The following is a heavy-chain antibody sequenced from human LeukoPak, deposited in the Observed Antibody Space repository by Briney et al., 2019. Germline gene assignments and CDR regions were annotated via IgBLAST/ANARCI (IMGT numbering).Heavy chain of an antibody. CDR1: GYTLTELS. CDR2: FDPEDGET. V-gene: IGHV1-24*01. Sequence: ASVKVSCKVSGYTLTELSMHWVRQAPGKGLEWMGGFDPEDGETIYAQKFQGRVTMTTDTSTSTAYMELRSLRSDDTAVYYCARGLEDFDYWGQGTLVTVSS. CDR3: ARGLEDFDY. J-gene: IGHJ4*02.